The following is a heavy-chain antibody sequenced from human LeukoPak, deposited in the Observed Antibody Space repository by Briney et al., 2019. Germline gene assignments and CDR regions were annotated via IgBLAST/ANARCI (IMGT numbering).Heavy chain of an antibody. Sequence: GGSLRLACAAPGFTFSSYAMSWVRQAPGKGLEWVSAISISGENTYYADSVKGRFTISRDTSRNTLCLQMHSLRAEDTAVYYCARLISTSSSRFSDYWGQGTLVTVSS. V-gene: IGHV3-23*01. CDR1: GFTFSSYA. CDR3: ARLISTSSSRFSDY. D-gene: IGHD6-6*01. CDR2: ISISGENT. J-gene: IGHJ4*02.